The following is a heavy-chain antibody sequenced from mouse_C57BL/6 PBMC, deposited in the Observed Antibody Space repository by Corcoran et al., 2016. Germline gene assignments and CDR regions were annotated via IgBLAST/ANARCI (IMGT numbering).Heavy chain of an antibody. CDR2: INPYNGGT. CDR1: GYTFTDYY. Sequence: VQLKQSGAELVRPGASVKLSCKASGYTFTDYYINWVKQSHGKSLEWIGVINPYNGGTSYNQKFKGKATLTVDKSSSTAYMELNSLTSEDSAVYYCATAQATFAWFAYWGQGTLVTVSA. V-gene: IGHV1-19*01. D-gene: IGHD3-2*02. CDR3: ATAQATFAWFAY. J-gene: IGHJ3*01.